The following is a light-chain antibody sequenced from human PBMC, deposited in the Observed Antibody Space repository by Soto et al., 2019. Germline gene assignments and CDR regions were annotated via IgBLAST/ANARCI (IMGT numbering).Light chain of an antibody. CDR3: QQYYSSRT. V-gene: IGKV3-20*01. J-gene: IGKJ1*01. Sequence: EIVLTQSPGTVSFSPGERATLSCRASQSVGSRWLAWYQQKPGQAPRVLIYGGSNRATGIPYRFSGSGSETVFTLTISRLELEDFAVYYCQQYYSSRTFGQGTKVQMK. CDR2: GGS. CDR1: QSVGSRW.